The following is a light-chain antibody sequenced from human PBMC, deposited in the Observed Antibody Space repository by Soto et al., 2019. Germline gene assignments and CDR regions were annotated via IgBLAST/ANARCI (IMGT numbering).Light chain of an antibody. CDR2: SAS. V-gene: IGKV3-20*01. CDR3: QHYGSSPST. Sequence: DTVLTQSPGTLSLTSGERATLSCRASQSISGTYLAWYQQKPGQSPRLLIYSASTRAPGIPDRFSGSGSGTDVTLTISRLEPEDFAVYYCQHYGSSPSTFGRGTKVEIK. J-gene: IGKJ1*01. CDR1: QSISGTY.